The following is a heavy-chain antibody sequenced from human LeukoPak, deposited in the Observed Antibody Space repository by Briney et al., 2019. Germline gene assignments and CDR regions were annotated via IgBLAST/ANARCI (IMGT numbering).Heavy chain of an antibody. CDR1: GASIRSDTYY. Sequence: PSETQSLTCTVSGASIRSDTYYWAWIRQPPGKGLERIGSLWSGTTTYYNPSLTSRVTIAVDTSKNQFSLILPSVTAADTAVYYCARGRRGNYFQDYWGQGTLVTVSS. CDR2: LWSGTTT. V-gene: IGHV4-39*07. D-gene: IGHD1-26*01. J-gene: IGHJ4*02. CDR3: ARGRRGNYFQDY.